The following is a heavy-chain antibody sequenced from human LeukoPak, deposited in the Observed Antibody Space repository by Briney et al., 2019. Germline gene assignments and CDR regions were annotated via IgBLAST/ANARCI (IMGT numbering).Heavy chain of an antibody. D-gene: IGHD3-22*01. CDR3: VKARTTMIVVVPTDY. V-gene: IGHV3-64D*06. CDR2: ISSNGGST. J-gene: IGHJ4*02. Sequence: GGSLRLSCSASGFTFSSYAMYWVRQAPGKGLEYVSAISSNGGSTYYADSVKGRFTTSRDNSKNTLYLQMSSLRSEDTAVYYCVKARTTMIVVVPTDYWGQGTLVTVSS. CDR1: GFTFSSYA.